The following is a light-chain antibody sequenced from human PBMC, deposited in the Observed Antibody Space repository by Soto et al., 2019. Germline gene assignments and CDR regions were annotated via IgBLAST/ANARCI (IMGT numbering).Light chain of an antibody. V-gene: IGKV3-15*01. CDR2: GAS. CDR3: HQYNNWPPF. CDR1: QSVSSS. J-gene: IGKJ4*01. Sequence: ETGMTQSPDTLSVSPGERVTLSCRASQSVSSSLAWYQQKPGQAPRLLIYGASTRATGIPARFSGSGSGTDFTLTISSLQSEDFAVYYCHQYNNWPPFFGGGTKVEIK.